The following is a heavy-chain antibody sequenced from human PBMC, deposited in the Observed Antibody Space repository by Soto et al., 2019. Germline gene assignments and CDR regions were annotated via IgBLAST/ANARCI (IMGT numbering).Heavy chain of an antibody. CDR3: ARENGDYGAVDY. CDR2: ISAYNGNT. V-gene: IGHV1-18*04. CDR1: GYTFTCYG. J-gene: IGHJ4*02. Sequence: ASVKVSCKASGYTFTCYGISWVRQAPGQGLEWMGWISAYNGNTNYAQKLQGRVTMTTDTSTSTAYMELRSLSPADTAVYYCARENGDYGAVDYWGQGTLVTVSS. D-gene: IGHD4-17*01.